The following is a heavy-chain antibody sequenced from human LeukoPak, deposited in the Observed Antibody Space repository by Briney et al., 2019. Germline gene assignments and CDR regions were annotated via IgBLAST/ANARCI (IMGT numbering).Heavy chain of an antibody. V-gene: IGHV4-38-2*02. Sequence: SETLSLTCTVSGYSISSGYYWGWIRQPPGKGLEWIGSIYHSGSTYYNPSLKSRVTISVDTSKNQFSLKLSSVTAADTAVYYCARHPGKMYSSSTAYYFDYWGQGTLVTVSS. D-gene: IGHD6-13*01. CDR1: GYSISSGYY. CDR3: ARHPGKMYSSSTAYYFDY. CDR2: IYHSGST. J-gene: IGHJ4*02.